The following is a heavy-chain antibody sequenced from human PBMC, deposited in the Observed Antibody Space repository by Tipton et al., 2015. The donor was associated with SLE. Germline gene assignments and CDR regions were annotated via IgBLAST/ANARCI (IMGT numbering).Heavy chain of an antibody. Sequence: TLSLTCAVSGGSISSGGYSWGWIRQPPGKGLEWIGSVYSSGRTYYNPSLKSRVTISVDTSKSHFSLRLNSVTAADTAVYYCARAEGGAYDILTGHPASNWFDPWGQGTLVTVSS. CDR3: ARAEGGAYDILTGHPASNWFDP. V-gene: IGHV4-39*07. CDR1: GGSISSGGYS. CDR2: VYSSGRT. D-gene: IGHD3-9*01. J-gene: IGHJ5*02.